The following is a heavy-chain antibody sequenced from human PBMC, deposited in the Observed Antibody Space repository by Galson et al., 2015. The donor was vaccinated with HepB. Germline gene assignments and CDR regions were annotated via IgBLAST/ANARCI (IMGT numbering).Heavy chain of an antibody. CDR3: ARDQGPNGYNFAFDI. J-gene: IGHJ3*02. Sequence: SVKVSCKASGYTFTSYYMHWVRQAPGQGLEWMGIINPSGGSTSYAQKFQGRVTMTRDTSTSTVYMELSSLRSEDTAVYYCARDQGPNGYNFAFDIWGQGTMVTVSS. CDR2: INPSGGST. CDR1: GYTFTSYY. D-gene: IGHD5-24*01. V-gene: IGHV1-46*01.